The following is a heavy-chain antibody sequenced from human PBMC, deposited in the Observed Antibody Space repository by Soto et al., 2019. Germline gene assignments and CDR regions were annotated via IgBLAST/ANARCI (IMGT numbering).Heavy chain of an antibody. D-gene: IGHD1-26*01. CDR3: ARGGSGSFHSYFDY. CDR1: GFTFSSYW. CDR2: ISSSSSYI. J-gene: IGHJ4*02. V-gene: IGHV3-21*01. Sequence: PGGSLRLSCAASGFTFSSYWMHWVRQAPGKGLVWVSRISSSSSYIYYADSVKGRFTISRDNAKNSLYLQMNSLRAEDTAVYYCARGGSGSFHSYFDYWGQGTLVTVSS.